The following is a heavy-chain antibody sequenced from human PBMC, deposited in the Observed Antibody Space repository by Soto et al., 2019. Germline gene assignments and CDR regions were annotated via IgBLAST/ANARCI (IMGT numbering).Heavy chain of an antibody. V-gene: IGHV3-53*01. CDR1: GFIVSSNY. D-gene: IGHD6-13*01. CDR3: AKGAAGGRSHGADY. Sequence: GGSLRLSCAASGFIVSSNYMSWVRQAPGKGLEWVSVIYSDGSTHYTDSVKDRFIISRDISKNTLYLQMNSLRAEDTAVYYCAKGAAGGRSHGADYWGQGTLVSVSS. CDR2: IYSDGST. J-gene: IGHJ4*02.